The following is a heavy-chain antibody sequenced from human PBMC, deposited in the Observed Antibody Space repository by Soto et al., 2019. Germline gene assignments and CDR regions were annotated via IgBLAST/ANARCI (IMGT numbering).Heavy chain of an antibody. CDR2: IIPILGIA. D-gene: IGHD7-27*01. V-gene: IGHV1-69*02. CDR3: ARVIPTTNRAPEGYGWFAP. Sequence: QVQLVQSGAEVKKPGSSVKVSCKASGGTFSSYTISWVRQAPGQGLEWRGRIIPILGIANYAQKFQGRVTITADKSTSTAYMELSSLRSEDTAVYYCARVIPTTNRAPEGYGWFAPWGQGTLVTVSS. CDR1: GGTFSSYT. J-gene: IGHJ5*02.